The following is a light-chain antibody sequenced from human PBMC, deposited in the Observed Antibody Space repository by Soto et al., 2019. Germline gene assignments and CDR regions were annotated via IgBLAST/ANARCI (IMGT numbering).Light chain of an antibody. CDR3: QQYGSSPLT. CDR1: QSVSSSY. V-gene: IGKV3-20*01. Sequence: EIVLTQSPGTLSLSPGGRATLSGRASQSVSSSYLAWYQQKPGQAPSLLIYGASSRATGIPDRFSGSGSGTDFTLTISRLEPEDFAVYYCQQYGSSPLTFGGGTKVEIK. J-gene: IGKJ4*01. CDR2: GAS.